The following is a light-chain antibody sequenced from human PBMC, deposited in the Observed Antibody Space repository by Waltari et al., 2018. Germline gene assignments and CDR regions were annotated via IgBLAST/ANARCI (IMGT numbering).Light chain of an antibody. CDR1: QGINNY. Sequence: IQLTQFPSSLSASVGERVTITCRVSQGINNYLAWYQQKPGKAPKLLIYAASTLQSGVPSRFLVSCSYTQFSLTIRSLHPEYFTPYYFPPLHISHFTFCPFPPFYLPLT. CDR3: PPLHISHFTFCPFPPFYLPLT. J-gene: IGKJ4*01. V-gene: IGKV1-9*01. CDR2: AAS.